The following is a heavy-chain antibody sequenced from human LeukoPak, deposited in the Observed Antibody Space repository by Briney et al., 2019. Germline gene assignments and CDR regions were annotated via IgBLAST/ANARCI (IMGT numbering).Heavy chain of an antibody. CDR2: ISGSGGST. J-gene: IGHJ6*02. CDR3: ARDIVGIAAAGTTPHYYYYGMYV. D-gene: IGHD6-13*01. Sequence: PGGSLRLSCAASGFTFSSYAMSWVRQAPGKGLEWVSAISGSGGSTYYADSVKGRFTISRDNAKNTLYLQMNSLRAEDTAVYYCARDIVGIAAAGTTPHYYYYGMYVWGQGTTVTVSS. V-gene: IGHV3-23*01. CDR1: GFTFSSYA.